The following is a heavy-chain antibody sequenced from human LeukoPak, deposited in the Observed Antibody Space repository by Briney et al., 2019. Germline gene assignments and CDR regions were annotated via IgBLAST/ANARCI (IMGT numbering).Heavy chain of an antibody. D-gene: IGHD2-2*01. J-gene: IGHJ5*02. CDR2: INWNGGST. CDR1: GFSVSSYW. Sequence: GGSLRLSCAASGFSVSSYWMTWVRQAPGKGLEWVSGINWNGGSTGYADSVKGRFTISRDNAKNSLYLQMNSLRAEDTALYYCARVEALVGYQQQGWFDPWGQGTLVTVSS. V-gene: IGHV3-20*04. CDR3: ARVEALVGYQQQGWFDP.